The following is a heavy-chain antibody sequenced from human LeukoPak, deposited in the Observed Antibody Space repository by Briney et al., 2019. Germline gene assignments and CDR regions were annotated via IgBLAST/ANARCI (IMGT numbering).Heavy chain of an antibody. V-gene: IGHV1-2*02. CDR3: ARARNHIVVVPAASWFDP. J-gene: IGHJ5*02. CDR2: INPNSGGT. Sequence: ASVKVSCKASGYTFTGYYMHWVRQAPGQGLEWMGWINPNSGGTNYAQKFQGRVTMTRDTSISTAYMELSRLRSDDTAVYYCARARNHIVVVPAASWFDPWGQGTLVTVSS. CDR1: GYTFTGYY. D-gene: IGHD2-2*01.